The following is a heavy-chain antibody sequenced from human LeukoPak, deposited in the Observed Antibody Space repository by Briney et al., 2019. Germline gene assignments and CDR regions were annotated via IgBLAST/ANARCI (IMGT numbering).Heavy chain of an antibody. CDR3: AKGLRYFDWLSSVDY. V-gene: IGHV3-30*18. Sequence: QPGGSLRLSCAASGFTFSSYEMNWVRQAPGKGLEWVAVISYDGSNKYYADSVKGRFTISRDNSKNTLYLQMNSLRAEDTAVYYCAKGLRYFDWLSSVDYWGQGTLVTVSS. CDR1: GFTFSSYE. J-gene: IGHJ4*02. CDR2: ISYDGSNK. D-gene: IGHD3-9*01.